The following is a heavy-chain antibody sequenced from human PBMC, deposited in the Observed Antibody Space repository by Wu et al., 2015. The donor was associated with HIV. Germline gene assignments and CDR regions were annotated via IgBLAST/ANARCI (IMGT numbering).Heavy chain of an antibody. Sequence: QAQLVQSGAEVRMPGASVKVSCKASGYTFTAYYMHWVRQAPGQGLEWMGWISPHSGVTNYGQKFQDRVTMTRDTSITTAYMELSRLRSDDTAVYYCARLLSKSTYYDITWGRALDIWGQGTMVTVSS. J-gene: IGHJ3*02. D-gene: IGHD3-9*01. CDR2: ISPHSGVT. CDR1: GYTFTAYY. CDR3: ARLLSKSTYYDITWGRALDI. V-gene: IGHV1-2*02.